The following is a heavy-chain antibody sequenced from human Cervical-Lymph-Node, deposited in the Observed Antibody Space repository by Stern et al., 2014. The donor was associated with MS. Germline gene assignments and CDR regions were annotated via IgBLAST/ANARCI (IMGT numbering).Heavy chain of an antibody. CDR3: VRGGFSYGYGLDA. J-gene: IGHJ6*02. D-gene: IGHD5-18*01. Sequence: QVQLVQSGSQVRKPGASVKVSCQASGYTFINYDIFWVRQATGQGLEWMGWMNPNNANTGHAQKFKGRVTMTRNTSISTAYIELSGLRSDDTAVYYCVRGGFSYGYGLDAWGQGTAVIVSS. CDR2: MNPNNANT. V-gene: IGHV1-8*01. CDR1: GYTFINYD.